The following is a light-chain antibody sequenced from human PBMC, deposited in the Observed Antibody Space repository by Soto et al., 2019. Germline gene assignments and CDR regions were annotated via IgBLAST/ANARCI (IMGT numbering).Light chain of an antibody. Sequence: SYELTQPPSVSVSPGQTASITCSGDKLGNKHACWYQQKPGQSPVLVIYQDTKRPSGIPERFSGSKSGNTATLTIGGTQAMDEADYDCQAWDSSPGDVVLGGGTKLTVL. V-gene: IGLV3-1*01. CDR2: QDT. CDR1: KLGNKH. J-gene: IGLJ2*01. CDR3: QAWDSSPGDVV.